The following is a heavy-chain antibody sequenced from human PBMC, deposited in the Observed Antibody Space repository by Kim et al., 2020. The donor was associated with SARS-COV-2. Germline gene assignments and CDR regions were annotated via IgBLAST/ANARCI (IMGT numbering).Heavy chain of an antibody. CDR2: INWNGGST. CDR3: ARGRLSQQQLVPLFDY. Sequence: GGSLRLSCAASGFTFDDYGMSWVRQAPGKGLEWVSGINWNGGSTGYADSVKGRFTISRDNAKNSLYLQMNSLRAEDTALYHCARGRLSQQQLVPLFDYWGQGTLVTVSS. CDR1: GFTFDDYG. D-gene: IGHD6-13*01. J-gene: IGHJ4*02. V-gene: IGHV3-20*01.